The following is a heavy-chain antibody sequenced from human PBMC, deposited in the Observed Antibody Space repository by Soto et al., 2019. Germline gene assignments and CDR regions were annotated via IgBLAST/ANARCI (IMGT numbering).Heavy chain of an antibody. V-gene: IGHV1-69*01. D-gene: IGHD6-13*01. CDR1: GGTFNNYA. J-gene: IGHJ4*02. CDR2: IITAFGPA. Sequence: QVHLVKSGAEVKKPGSSLKVSCTASGGTFNNYAIGWLRQAPGQGLEWMGGIITAFGPAIYAQKFQGRVSITADESTQTAHMDLSSLRSEDTAVYYCAAGGSWARLDNWGQGTLVTVSS. CDR3: AAGGSWARLDN.